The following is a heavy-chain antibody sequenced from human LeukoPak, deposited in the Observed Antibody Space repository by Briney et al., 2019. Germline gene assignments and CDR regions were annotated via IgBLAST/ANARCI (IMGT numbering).Heavy chain of an antibody. CDR3: ARALPMFRGLTSWDY. J-gene: IGHJ4*02. V-gene: IGHV1-2*02. D-gene: IGHD3-10*01. CDR1: GYTFTHYY. CDR2: INPNSGGT. Sequence: ASLKVSCKASGYTFTHYYIHWVRQAPGQGLEWKGWINPNSGGTNYAQKFQGRVTMTRGTSISTAYMELSSLRSDDTAVHYCARALPMFRGLTSWDYWGQGTLVIVSS.